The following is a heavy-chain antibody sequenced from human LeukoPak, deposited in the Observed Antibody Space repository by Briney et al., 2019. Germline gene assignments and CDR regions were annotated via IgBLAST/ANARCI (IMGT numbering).Heavy chain of an antibody. V-gene: IGHV5-51*01. Sequence: GESLKISCKGSGYSFTSYWIGWVRQMPGKGLEWMGIIYPGDSDTRYSPSFQGQVTISADKSISTAYLQWSSLKASDTAMYYCARRNRGYSGYDREPFDYWGQGTLVTVSS. CDR2: IYPGDSDT. D-gene: IGHD5-12*01. J-gene: IGHJ4*02. CDR3: ARRNRGYSGYDREPFDY. CDR1: GYSFTSYW.